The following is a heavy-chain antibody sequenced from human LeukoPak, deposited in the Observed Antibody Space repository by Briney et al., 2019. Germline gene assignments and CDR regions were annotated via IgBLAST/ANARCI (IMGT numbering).Heavy chain of an antibody. Sequence: PGGSLRLSCAASGFTFSSYAMSWVRQAPGKGLEWVSAISGSGGSTYYADSVKGRFTISRDNSKNTLYLQMNSLRTEDTAVYYCAKDRHYDSSGYWLGAFDIWGQGTMVTVSS. J-gene: IGHJ3*02. D-gene: IGHD3-22*01. CDR1: GFTFSSYA. V-gene: IGHV3-23*01. CDR3: AKDRHYDSSGYWLGAFDI. CDR2: ISGSGGST.